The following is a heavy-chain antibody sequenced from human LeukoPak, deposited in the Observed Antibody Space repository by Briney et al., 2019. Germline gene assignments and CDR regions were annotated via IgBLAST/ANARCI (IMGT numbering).Heavy chain of an antibody. J-gene: IGHJ4*02. CDR1: GFTFSSYA. D-gene: IGHD2-15*01. CDR2: ISYDGSNK. Sequence: GGSLRLSCAASGFTFSSYAMHWVRQAPGKGLEWVAVISYDGSNKYYADSVKGRFTISRDNSKNTLYLQMNSLRAEDTAVYYCARRARYCSGGSCYSLYYFDYWGQGTLVTVSS. CDR3: ARRARYCSGGSCYSLYYFDY. V-gene: IGHV3-30-3*01.